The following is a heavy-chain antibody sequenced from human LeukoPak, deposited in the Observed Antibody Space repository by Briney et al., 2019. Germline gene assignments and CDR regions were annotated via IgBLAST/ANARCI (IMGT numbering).Heavy chain of an antibody. CDR2: IYHSGST. J-gene: IGHJ3*02. CDR1: GYSISSGYY. Sequence: SETLSLTCTVSGYSISSGYYWGWIRQPPGKGLEWIGSIYHSGSTYYNPSLKSRVTISVDTFKNQFSLKLSSVTAADTAVYYCARHDSSSYLDAFDIWGQGTMVTVSS. D-gene: IGHD3-22*01. V-gene: IGHV4-38-2*02. CDR3: ARHDSSSYLDAFDI.